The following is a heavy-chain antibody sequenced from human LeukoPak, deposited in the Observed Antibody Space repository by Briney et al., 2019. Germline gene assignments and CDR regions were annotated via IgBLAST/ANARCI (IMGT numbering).Heavy chain of an antibody. CDR3: ARDGYYDYVWGSPSYFDY. V-gene: IGHV3-48*01. CDR1: GFTFSSYN. J-gene: IGHJ4*02. D-gene: IGHD3-16*01. CDR2: ISSSSSTI. Sequence: GGSLRLSCAASGFTFSSYNMNWVRQAPGKGLKWVSYISSSSSTIYYADSVKGRFTISRDNAKNSLYLQMNSLRAEDTAVYYCARDGYYDYVWGSPSYFDYWGQGTLVTVSS.